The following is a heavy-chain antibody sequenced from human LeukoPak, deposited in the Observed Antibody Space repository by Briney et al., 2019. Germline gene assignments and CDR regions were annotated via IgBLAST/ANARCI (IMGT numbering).Heavy chain of an antibody. J-gene: IGHJ2*01. V-gene: IGHV4-61*02. CDR3: AREKSFRLWYFDL. CDR1: GGSISSGSYY. Sequence: PSQTLSLTCTVSGGSISSGSYYWSWIRQPAGKGLEWIGRIYTSGGTNYNPSLKSRVTISVDTSKNQFSLKLSSVTAADTAVYYCAREKSFRLWYFDLWGRGTLVTVSS. CDR2: IYTSGGT.